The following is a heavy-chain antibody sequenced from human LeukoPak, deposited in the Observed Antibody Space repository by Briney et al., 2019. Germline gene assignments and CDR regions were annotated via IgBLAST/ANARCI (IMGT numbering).Heavy chain of an antibody. J-gene: IGHJ3*01. Sequence: SETLSLTCTVSGGSISSSSYYWGWIRQPPGKGLEWIGTMYYSGSIYYNPSLNRRATISADTSKNQFSLKLSSVTAADTGVYYCARERSLGYCSDGSCYGDAFDFWGQGTMVTVSS. CDR3: ARERSLGYCSDGSCYGDAFDF. V-gene: IGHV4-39*07. CDR1: GGSISSSSYY. CDR2: MYYSGSI. D-gene: IGHD2-15*01.